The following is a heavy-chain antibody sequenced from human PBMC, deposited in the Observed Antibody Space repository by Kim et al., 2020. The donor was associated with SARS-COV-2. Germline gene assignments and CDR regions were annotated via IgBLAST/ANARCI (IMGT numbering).Heavy chain of an antibody. CDR3: ARGRPMDV. J-gene: IGHJ6*03. V-gene: IGHV1-46*01. CDR2: GTT. Sequence: GTTSYPQTCQGRVTMTRDASTNTVYMELSSLRSEDTAMYYCARGRPMDVWGKGTTVTVSS.